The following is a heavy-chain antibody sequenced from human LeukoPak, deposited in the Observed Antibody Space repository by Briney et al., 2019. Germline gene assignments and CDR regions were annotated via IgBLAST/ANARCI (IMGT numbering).Heavy chain of an antibody. D-gene: IGHD2-2*01. CDR3: AAAKDPIVVVPAATHGVFHY. J-gene: IGHJ4*02. V-gene: IGHV1-69*04. CDR1: GGTFSSYA. Sequence: SVKVSCKASGGTFSSYAFNWVRQAPGQGLEWMGRIIPMFDIANYVQKLKGRVTITADKSTSTVYIDLSSLRSEDTAVYYCAAAKDPIVVVPAATHGVFHYWGQGTLVTVSS. CDR2: IIPMFDIA.